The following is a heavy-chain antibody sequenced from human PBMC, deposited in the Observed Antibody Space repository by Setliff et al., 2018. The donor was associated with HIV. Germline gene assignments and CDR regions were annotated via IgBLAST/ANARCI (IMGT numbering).Heavy chain of an antibody. Sequence: SETLSLTCAVYGGSFSGYYWSWIRQPPGKGLEWIGEINHSGSTNYNPSLKSRVTISVDTSKNQFSLKLSSVTAADTAVYYCARDRYCSSTSCYDNWFDPWGQGTLVTVSS. CDR3: ARDRYCSSTSCYDNWFDP. CDR1: GGSFSGYY. V-gene: IGHV4-34*01. D-gene: IGHD2-2*01. J-gene: IGHJ5*02. CDR2: INHSGST.